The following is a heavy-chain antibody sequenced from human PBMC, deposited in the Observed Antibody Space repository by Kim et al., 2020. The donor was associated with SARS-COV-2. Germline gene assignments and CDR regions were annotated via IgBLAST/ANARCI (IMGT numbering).Heavy chain of an antibody. V-gene: IGHV1-69*06. Sequence: SVKVSCKASGGTFSTYAISWVRQAPGQGLEWMGGIIPIYGTANYAQKFQGRVTITADKSTSTAYMELSSLRSEDTAVYYCARDLAYYGSGSYSNWFDPWGQGTLVTVSS. J-gene: IGHJ5*02. CDR1: GGTFSTYA. D-gene: IGHD3-10*01. CDR3: ARDLAYYGSGSYSNWFDP. CDR2: IIPIYGTA.